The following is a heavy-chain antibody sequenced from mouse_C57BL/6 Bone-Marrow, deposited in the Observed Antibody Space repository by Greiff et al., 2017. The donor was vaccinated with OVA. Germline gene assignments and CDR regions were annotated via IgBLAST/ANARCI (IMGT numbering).Heavy chain of an antibody. Sequence: EVQRVESGPGLVKPSQSLSLTCSVTGYSITSGYYWNWIRQFSGNKLEWMGYISYDGSNNYNPSLKNRISITRDPSQNQFFLTLNSVTTEDTATEYCARWRFRPDGDDWGQGTSVTVSS. J-gene: IGHJ4*01. CDR1: GYSITSGYY. CDR2: ISYDGSN. V-gene: IGHV3-6*01. CDR3: ARWRFRPDGDD.